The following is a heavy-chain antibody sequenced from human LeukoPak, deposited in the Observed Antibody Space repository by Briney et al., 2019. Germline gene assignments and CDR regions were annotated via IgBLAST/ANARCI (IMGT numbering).Heavy chain of an antibody. V-gene: IGHV4-39*02. J-gene: IGHJ5*02. CDR1: GGSISSSSYY. Sequence: PSEALSLTCTVSGGSISSSSYYWGWIRQPPGKGLEWIGSIYYSGSTYYNPSLKSRVTISVDTSKNQFSLKLSSVTAADTAVYYCARELGDGLLNWFDPWGQGTLVTVSS. CDR2: IYYSGST. D-gene: IGHD5-24*01. CDR3: ARELGDGLLNWFDP.